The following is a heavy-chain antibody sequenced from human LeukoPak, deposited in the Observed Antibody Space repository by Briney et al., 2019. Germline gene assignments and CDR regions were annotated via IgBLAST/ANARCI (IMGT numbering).Heavy chain of an antibody. J-gene: IGHJ4*02. CDR3: ARVSYDILTGQLQQSPDY. Sequence: SETLSLTCTVSGGSISSSSYYWGWIRQPPGKGLEWIGSIYYSGSTYYNPSLKSRVTISVDTSKNQFSLKLSSVTAADTAVYYCARVSYDILTGQLQQSPDYWGQGTLVTVSS. CDR2: IYYSGST. V-gene: IGHV4-39*01. CDR1: GGSISSSSYY. D-gene: IGHD3-9*01.